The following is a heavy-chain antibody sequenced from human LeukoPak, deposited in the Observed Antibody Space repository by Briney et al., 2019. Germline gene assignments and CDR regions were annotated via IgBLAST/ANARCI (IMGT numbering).Heavy chain of an antibody. J-gene: IGHJ6*02. V-gene: IGHV1-24*01. CDR2: FDPEDGET. CDR1: GYTLTELS. CDR3: ATVWITMVRGVIRKGPSYGMDV. D-gene: IGHD3-10*01. Sequence: ASVKVSCKVSGYTLTELSMHWVRQAPGKGLEWMGGFDPEDGETIYAQKFQGRVTMTEDTSTDTAYMELSSLRSEDTAVYYCATVWITMVRGVIRKGPSYGMDVWGQGTTVTVSS.